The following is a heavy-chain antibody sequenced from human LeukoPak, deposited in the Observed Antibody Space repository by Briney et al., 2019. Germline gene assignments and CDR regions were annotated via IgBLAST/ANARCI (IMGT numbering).Heavy chain of an antibody. CDR2: IFYAGST. D-gene: IGHD3-3*02. V-gene: IGHV4-28*01. CDR3: ARIGPILGAAWVDY. Sequence: SDTLSLTCAVSGYSISSNHWWGWIRQPPGKGLEWTGYIFYAGSTYYNPSLKSRVTMSVDTSKNQFSLRLSSVTAVDTAVYYCARIGPILGAAWVDYWGQGTLVSVSS. J-gene: IGHJ4*02. CDR1: GYSISSNHW.